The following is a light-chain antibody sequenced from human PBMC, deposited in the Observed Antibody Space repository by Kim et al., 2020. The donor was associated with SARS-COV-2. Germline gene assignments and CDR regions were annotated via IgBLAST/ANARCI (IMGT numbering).Light chain of an antibody. CDR2: NAS. Sequence: EIVLTQSPGTLSLSPGDTATLSCRASQRVSSVYVAWYQQKPGQSPRLLINNASSSAAGVPARFSGGGSGTDFSLTISRLEPEDSAVDYCQQYGNTPYTFGQGTKLEI. J-gene: IGKJ2*01. V-gene: IGKV3-20*01. CDR3: QQYGNTPYT. CDR1: QRVSSVY.